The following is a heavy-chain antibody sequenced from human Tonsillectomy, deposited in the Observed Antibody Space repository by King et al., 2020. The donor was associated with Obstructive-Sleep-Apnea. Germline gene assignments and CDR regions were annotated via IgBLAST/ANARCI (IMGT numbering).Heavy chain of an antibody. D-gene: IGHD5-18*01. J-gene: IGHJ6*02. CDR1: GGSISSYY. CDR2: IYYSGST. Sequence: QLQESGPGLVKSSETLSLTCTVSGGSISSYYWSWIRQPPGKGLEWIGYIYYSGSTNYNPSLKSRVTISVDTSKNQFSLKLSSVTAADTAVYYCARGSYVDTPMVYYYYAMDVWGQGTTVTVSS. CDR3: ARGSYVDTPMVYYYYAMDV. V-gene: IGHV4-59*01.